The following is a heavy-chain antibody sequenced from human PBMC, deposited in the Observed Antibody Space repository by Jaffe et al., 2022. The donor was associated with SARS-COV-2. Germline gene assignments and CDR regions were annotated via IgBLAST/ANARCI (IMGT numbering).Heavy chain of an antibody. CDR2: IYYNGGS. CDR1: GGSINNYY. V-gene: IGHV4-59*13. D-gene: IGHD3-10*01. J-gene: IGHJ2*01. CDR3: ARDRGGSRYFDL. Sequence: QVQLQESGPGLVKPSETLSLTCTVSGGSINNYYWSWIRQPPGKALEWIGEIYYNGGSDYNPALKSRVTISVDTSKIQFYLKLNSVTAADTAVYYCARDRGGSRYFDLWGRGTLVTVSS.